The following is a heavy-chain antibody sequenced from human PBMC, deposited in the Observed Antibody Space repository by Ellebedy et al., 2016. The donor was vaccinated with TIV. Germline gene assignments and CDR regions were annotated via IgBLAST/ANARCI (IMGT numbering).Heavy chain of an antibody. CDR2: FDPEDGET. CDR1: GYTLTELS. Sequence: AASVKVSCKVSGYTLTELSIHWVRQAPGKGLEWMGGFDPEDGETTNAQKFQGRVTMTEDTATDTAYMELSRLRSDDTAVYYCARDGGSYSDFDYWGQGTLVTVSS. V-gene: IGHV1-24*01. D-gene: IGHD1-26*01. CDR3: ARDGGSYSDFDY. J-gene: IGHJ4*02.